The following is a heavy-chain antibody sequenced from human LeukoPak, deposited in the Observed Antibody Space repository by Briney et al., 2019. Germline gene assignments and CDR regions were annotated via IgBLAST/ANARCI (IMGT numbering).Heavy chain of an antibody. D-gene: IGHD3-10*01. V-gene: IGHV3-30*18. CDR3: AKEGTPHVSTWYDL. CDR1: GVTLTPYG. CDR2: ISYEGGTQ. J-gene: IGHJ5*02. Sequence: GGSLRLSCAASGVTLTPYGMHWVRQAPGKGLEWAAVISYEGGTQHYADSVKGRFIISRDNPRNTLYLQMNILRTEDTAVYYCAKEGTPHVSTWYDLWGEGTQVSVSS.